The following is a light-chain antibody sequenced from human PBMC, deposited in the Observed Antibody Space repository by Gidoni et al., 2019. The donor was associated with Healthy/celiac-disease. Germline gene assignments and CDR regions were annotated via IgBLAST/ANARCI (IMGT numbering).Light chain of an antibody. CDR3: QQPQT. V-gene: IGKV3-11*01. J-gene: IGKJ3*01. CDR1: QSVSSY. Sequence: EIVLTQSPATLSLSPGERATLSCRASQSVSSYLAWYQQKPGQAPRLLIYDASNRATGIPARFSGSGSGTDFTLTISSLEPEDFAVYYCQQPQTFGPGTKVDIK. CDR2: DAS.